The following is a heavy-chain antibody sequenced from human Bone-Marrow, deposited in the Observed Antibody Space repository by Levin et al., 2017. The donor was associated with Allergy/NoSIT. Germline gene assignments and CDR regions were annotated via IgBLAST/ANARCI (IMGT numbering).Heavy chain of an antibody. Sequence: RASETLSLTCAVYGGSFSGYYWSWIRQPPGKGLEWIGEINHSGSTNYNPSLKSRVTISVDTSKNQFSLKLSSVTAADTAVYYCARGLVVAGTSGAFDIWGQGTMVTVSS. CDR3: ARGLVVAGTSGAFDI. CDR2: INHSGST. CDR1: GGSFSGYY. V-gene: IGHV4-34*01. D-gene: IGHD6-19*01. J-gene: IGHJ3*02.